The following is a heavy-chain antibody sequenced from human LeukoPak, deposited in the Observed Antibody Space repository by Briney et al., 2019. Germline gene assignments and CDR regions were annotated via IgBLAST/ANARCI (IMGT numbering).Heavy chain of an antibody. J-gene: IGHJ4*02. CDR1: GYTFTDYY. CDR2: INPNSGVT. V-gene: IGHV1-2*02. Sequence: ASVKVSCKASGYTFTDYYLHWVRQAPGQGLEWVGWINPNSGVTNYAQKFQGRVSMTSDTSISTVYMELSGLRSDDTAVYYCSREDYWGQGTLVTVSS. CDR3: SREDY.